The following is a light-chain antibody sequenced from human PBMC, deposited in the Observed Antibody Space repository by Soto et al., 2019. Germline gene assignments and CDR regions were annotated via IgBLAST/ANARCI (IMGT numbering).Light chain of an antibody. CDR3: MQSVQLVYP. J-gene: IGKJ2*01. CDR1: QSLLHSDGKTY. CDR2: EVS. V-gene: IGKV2D-29*01. Sequence: EIVMTQTPQSLSVTPGQPASISCRSSQSLLHSDGKTYSYWFLQKAGQPPQLLIYEVSNRFSGVPYRFSGSGAGTDFTLKISRVEAEDIGVYYCMQSVQLVYPFCQGTKLEIE.